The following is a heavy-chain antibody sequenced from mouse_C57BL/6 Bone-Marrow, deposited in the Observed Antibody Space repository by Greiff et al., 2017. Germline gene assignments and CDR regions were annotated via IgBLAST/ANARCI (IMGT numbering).Heavy chain of an antibody. J-gene: IGHJ4*01. CDR2: ISNGGGST. V-gene: IGHV5-12*01. D-gene: IGHD2-12*01. CDR1: GFTFSDYY. CDR3: ARPIRRNYYAMDY. Sequence: EVQLVESGGGLVQPGGSLKLSCAASGFTFSDYYMYWVRQTPEKRLEWVAYISNGGGSTYYPDTVKGRFTISRDNAKNTLYLQMSRLKSEDTAMYYCARPIRRNYYAMDYWVQGTSVTVSS.